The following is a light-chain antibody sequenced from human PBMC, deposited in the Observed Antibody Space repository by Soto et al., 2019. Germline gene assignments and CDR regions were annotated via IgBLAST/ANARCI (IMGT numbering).Light chain of an antibody. V-gene: IGKV3-20*01. Sequence: EIVLTQSPGTPSLSPGERATLSCRASQSVSSSYLAWYQQKPGQAPRLLIYGASSRATGIPDRFSGSGSGTEFTLTISSLQPDDFATYYCQHYNSYSEAFGQGTKVDIK. J-gene: IGKJ1*01. CDR3: QHYNSYSEA. CDR1: QSVSSSY. CDR2: GAS.